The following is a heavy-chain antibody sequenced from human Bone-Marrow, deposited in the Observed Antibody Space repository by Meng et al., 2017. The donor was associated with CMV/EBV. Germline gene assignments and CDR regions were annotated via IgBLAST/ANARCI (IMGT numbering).Heavy chain of an antibody. CDR3: AHRGGEIYFDF. CDR2: IYWNDDK. V-gene: IGHV2-5*01. CDR1: GFSLSTSGVG. J-gene: IGHJ4*02. Sequence: QITLKESGPTLVKPTQTLTLTCTFSGFSLSTSGVGLGWIRQPPGKALEWLALIYWNDDKRYSPSLKSRLTITKDTSKNQVVLTMANMDPVDTATYYCAHRGGEIYFDFWGQGTLVTVSS. D-gene: IGHD3-16*01.